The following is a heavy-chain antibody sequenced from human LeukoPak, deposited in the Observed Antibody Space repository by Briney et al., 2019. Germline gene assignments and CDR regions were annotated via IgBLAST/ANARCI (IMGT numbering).Heavy chain of an antibody. V-gene: IGHV3-21*01. CDR1: GFNFSSYW. J-gene: IGHJ6*03. CDR2: IGSRGSSI. CDR3: ARDPSGKAYYYSYMDV. D-gene: IGHD3-3*01. Sequence: GSLRLSCAASGFNFSSYWMHWVRQAPGKGLEWISIIGSRGSSIYYADSVKGRFTISRDSAKNSLHLEMNTLRVEDTAVYYCARDPSGKAYYYSYMDVWGKGTTVTVSS.